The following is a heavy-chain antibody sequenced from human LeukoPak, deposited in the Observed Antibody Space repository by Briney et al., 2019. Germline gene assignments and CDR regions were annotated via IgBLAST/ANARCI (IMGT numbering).Heavy chain of an antibody. V-gene: IGHV4-59*01. CDR1: GASISSYY. J-gene: IGHJ5*02. CDR3: AKDWELGS. Sequence: PSETLSLTCSVSGASISSYYWNWIRQPPGKGLEWIGNIYIRGSTNYNPSLKSRVTISLDTSKDQFSLKLTSVTAADSAFYYCAKDWELGSWGQGTLVTVSS. CDR2: IYIRGST. D-gene: IGHD1-26*01.